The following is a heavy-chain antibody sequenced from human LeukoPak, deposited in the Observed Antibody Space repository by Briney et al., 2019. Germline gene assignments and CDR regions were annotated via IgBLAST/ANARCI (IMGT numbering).Heavy chain of an antibody. J-gene: IGHJ6*02. V-gene: IGHV1-2*02. CDR2: INPKTGDT. CDR3: ARGYYGMDV. CDR1: GYTFTGQY. Sequence: ASVKVSCKASGYTFTGQYLYWARQTPGQGLEWMGWINPKTGDTDSAQNFQGRVTMTRDTSITTVYMELSSLTSDDTAVYYCARGYYGMDVWGQGTTVTISS.